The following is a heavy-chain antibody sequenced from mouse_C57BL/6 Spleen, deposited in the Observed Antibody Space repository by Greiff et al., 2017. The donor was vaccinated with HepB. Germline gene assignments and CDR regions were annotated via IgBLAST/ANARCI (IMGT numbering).Heavy chain of an antibody. CDR1: GFTFSSYG. CDR3: ARHGTGTSYFDY. Sequence: EVQLVESGGDLVKPGGSLKLSCAASGFTFSSYGMSWVRQTPDQRLEWVATISRGGSYTYYPDSVKGRFTITRDNAKNTLYLQMISLKSEDTAMYYCARHGTGTSYFDYWGPGTTLTVSS. J-gene: IGHJ2*01. CDR2: ISRGGSYT. D-gene: IGHD4-1*01. V-gene: IGHV5-6*01.